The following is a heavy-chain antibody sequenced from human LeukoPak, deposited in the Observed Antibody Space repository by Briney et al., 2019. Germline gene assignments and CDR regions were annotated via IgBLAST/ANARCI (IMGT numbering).Heavy chain of an antibody. J-gene: IGHJ6*02. CDR2: IWYDGSNK. CDR3: ARDPRRRAYVMDV. V-gene: IGHV3-33*08. CDR1: GFTFSSYA. Sequence: GGSLRLSCAVSGFTFSSYAMHWVRQAPGKGLEWVAVIWYDGSNKYYADSVKGRFTISRDNSKNTLYLQMNSLRAEDTAVYYCARDPRRRAYVMDVWGQGATVTVSS.